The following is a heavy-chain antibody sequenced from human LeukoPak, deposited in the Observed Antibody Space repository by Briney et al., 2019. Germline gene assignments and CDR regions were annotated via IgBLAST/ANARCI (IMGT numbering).Heavy chain of an antibody. CDR1: GYSVSGIYY. CDR3: ARDLLYYSGSGSPLEY. D-gene: IGHD3-10*01. V-gene: IGHV4-38-2*02. CDR2: MYYSGST. J-gene: IGHJ4*02. Sequence: SETLSLTCTVSGYSVSGIYYWGWIRQPPGKGLEWIGSMYYSGSTYYNPSLKSRVTISVDTSKNHLSLKLNSVTAADTAVYYCARDLLYYSGSGSPLEYWGQGTLVTVSS.